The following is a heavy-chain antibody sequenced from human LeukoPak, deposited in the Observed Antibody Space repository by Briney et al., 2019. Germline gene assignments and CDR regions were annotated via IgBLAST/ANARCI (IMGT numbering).Heavy chain of an antibody. CDR1: GFTFSRYA. CDR2: VSGSGGST. CDR3: AKDAAYCGGDCYWGWFDP. J-gene: IGHJ5*02. D-gene: IGHD2-21*02. V-gene: IGHV3-23*01. Sequence: GGSLRLSCAASGFTFSRYAMSWVRQAPGKGLEWVSCVSGSGGSTYYADSVKGRFTISRDNSKTTLYLQMTSLSAEDTAVYYCAKDAAYCGGDCYWGWFDPWGQGTLVTVSS.